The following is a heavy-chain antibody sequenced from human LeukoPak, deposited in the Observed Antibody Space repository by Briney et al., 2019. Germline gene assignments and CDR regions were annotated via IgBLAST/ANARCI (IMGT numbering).Heavy chain of an antibody. CDR2: IYYSGST. CDR3: ARTKKGVNWFDP. J-gene: IGHJ5*02. V-gene: IGHV4-59*01. CDR1: GVFISSYY. Sequence: SETLSLTCTVSGVFISSYYWSWIRQPPGKGLEWIGYIYYSGSTNYNPSLKSRVTISVDTSNNQFSLKLSSVTDADTAVYYCARTKKGVNWFDPWGQGTLVTVSS. D-gene: IGHD2-8*01.